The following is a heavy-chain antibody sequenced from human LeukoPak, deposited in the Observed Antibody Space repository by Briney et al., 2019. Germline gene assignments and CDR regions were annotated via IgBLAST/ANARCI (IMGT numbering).Heavy chain of an antibody. CDR3: ARVTSGLDY. CDR2: INQDGSEK. CDR1: GFTSSSYW. V-gene: IGHV3-7*01. Sequence: GGSLRLACAGSGFTSSSYWMSWLCQAPGKGLEWVANINQDGSEKYYVDSVKGRFTLSRDNAKNSLYLQMNSLRAEDTAVYYCARVTSGLDYWGQGTLVTVSS. J-gene: IGHJ4*02.